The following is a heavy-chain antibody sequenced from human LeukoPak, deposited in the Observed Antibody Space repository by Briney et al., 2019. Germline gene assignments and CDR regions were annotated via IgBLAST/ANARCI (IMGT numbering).Heavy chain of an antibody. CDR2: IYYSGST. CDR3: ARAGQNRIAARSANFDY. Sequence: PSETLSLTCTASGGSISSYYWSWIRQPPGKGLEWIGYIYYSGSTNYNPSLKSRVTISVDTSKNQFSLKLSSVTAADTAVYYCARAGQNRIAARSANFDYWGQGTLVTVSS. CDR1: GGSISSYY. D-gene: IGHD6-6*01. V-gene: IGHV4-59*01. J-gene: IGHJ4*02.